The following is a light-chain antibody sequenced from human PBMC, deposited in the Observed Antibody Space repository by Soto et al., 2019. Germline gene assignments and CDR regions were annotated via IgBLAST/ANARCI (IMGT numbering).Light chain of an antibody. CDR2: GAS. J-gene: IGKJ1*01. V-gene: IGKV3-15*01. CDR3: QQYNNWPRT. Sequence: EIVMTQSTATLSVSPGERATLSCRASQSVSSSYLACDQQKPGQAPRLLIYGASTRATGIPARFSGSGSGTEFTLTISSLQSEDFAVYYCQQYNNWPRTFGQRTKVDNK. CDR1: QSVSSSY.